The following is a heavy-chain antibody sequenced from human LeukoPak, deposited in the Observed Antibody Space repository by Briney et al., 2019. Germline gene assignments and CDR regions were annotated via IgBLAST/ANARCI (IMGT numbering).Heavy chain of an antibody. CDR1: GVSTRTYY. CDR2: IYRGST. Sequence: SETLSLTCTVSGVSTRTYYWNWIRQPPGKGPEWIGYIYRGSTNYNPSFESRVTISVDTSKNQFSLKLSSVTAADTAVYYCARGGDYEIDYWGQGILVTVSS. V-gene: IGHV4-59*01. CDR3: ARGGDYEIDY. J-gene: IGHJ4*02. D-gene: IGHD4-17*01.